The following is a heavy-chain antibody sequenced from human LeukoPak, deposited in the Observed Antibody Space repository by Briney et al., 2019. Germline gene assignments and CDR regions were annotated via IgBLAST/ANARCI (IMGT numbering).Heavy chain of an antibody. CDR2: ISWDGGST. D-gene: IGHD6-19*01. J-gene: IGHJ4*02. V-gene: IGHV3-43*01. CDR3: AKDVSRFEAVALFYFDY. Sequence: TGGSLRLSCAASGFTCDDYTMDWVRQAPGKGLEWVPLISWDGGSTYYADSVKGRFTIARDNSKTSLDLQMKSLRTEDTALYYCAKDVSRFEAVALFYFDYWGQGTLVTVSS. CDR1: GFTCDDYT.